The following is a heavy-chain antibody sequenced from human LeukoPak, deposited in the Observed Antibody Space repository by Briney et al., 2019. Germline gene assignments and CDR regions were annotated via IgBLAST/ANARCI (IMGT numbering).Heavy chain of an antibody. V-gene: IGHV3-74*01. CDR2: INSDGSST. CDR3: ARLSGYYYYYGMDV. Sequence: PGGSLRLSCAAAGFTFSSYWMHWVRQAPGKGLVWVSRINSDGSSTIYADSVKGRFTISRDNAKNTLYLQMNSLRAEDTAVYYCARLSGYYYYYGMDVWGKGPTVTVSS. J-gene: IGHJ6*04. CDR1: GFTFSSYW. D-gene: IGHD5-12*01.